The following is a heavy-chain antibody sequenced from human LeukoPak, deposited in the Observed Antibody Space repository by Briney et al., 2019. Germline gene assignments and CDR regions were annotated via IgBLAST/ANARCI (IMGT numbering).Heavy chain of an antibody. V-gene: IGHV4-61*01. D-gene: IGHD2-21*01. CDR2: IYYSGST. Sequence: SETLSLTCTVSGGSISSGSYYWSWIRQPPGKGLEWIGYIYYSGSTNYNPSLKSRVTISVDTSKNQFSLKLSSVTAADTAVYYCARGISARLFPYYYYYMDVWGKGTTVTVSS. CDR3: ARGISARLFPYYYYYMDV. CDR1: GGSISSGSYY. J-gene: IGHJ6*03.